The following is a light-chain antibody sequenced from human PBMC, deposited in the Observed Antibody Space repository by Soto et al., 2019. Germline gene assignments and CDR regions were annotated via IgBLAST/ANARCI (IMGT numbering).Light chain of an antibody. J-gene: IGKJ1*01. CDR2: GAS. V-gene: IGKV3-20*01. CDR3: QQYGSSPWR. Sequence: EIVLTQSPGTLSLSPGERATLSCRASQSVSSSYLAWYQQKPGQAPRLLIYGASSRATGIPDRFSGGGSGTDFTLTISRLEPEDFAVYYCQQYGSSPWRFGQGTKVEIK. CDR1: QSVSSSY.